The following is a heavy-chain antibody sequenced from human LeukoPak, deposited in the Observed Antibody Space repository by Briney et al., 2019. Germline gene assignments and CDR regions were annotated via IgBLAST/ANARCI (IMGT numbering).Heavy chain of an antibody. J-gene: IGHJ5*02. V-gene: IGHV3-30*03. Sequence: TGRSLRLSCAASGITFSSYGMHWVRQAPGKGLEWVAVISYDGSNKYYADSVKGRFTISRDNSKNTLYLQLNSLRAEDTAVYYCARSLVVGATYPYHWGQGTLVTVSS. CDR2: ISYDGSNK. CDR1: GITFSSYG. D-gene: IGHD1-26*01. CDR3: ARSLVVGATYPYH.